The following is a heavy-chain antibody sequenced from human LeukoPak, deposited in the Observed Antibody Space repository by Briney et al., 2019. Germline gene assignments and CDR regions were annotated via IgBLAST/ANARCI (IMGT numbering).Heavy chain of an antibody. CDR1: GYSFTSYW. Sequence: PGESLKISCKGSGYSFTSYWIGWVRQMPGKGLEWMGIIYPGDSDTRYSPSFQGQVTISADESISTAYLQWSSLKASDTAMYYCARSGAQWWIQLWLHQFDYWGQGTLVTVSS. CDR3: ARSGAQWWIQLWLHQFDY. D-gene: IGHD5-18*01. J-gene: IGHJ4*02. CDR2: IYPGDSDT. V-gene: IGHV5-51*01.